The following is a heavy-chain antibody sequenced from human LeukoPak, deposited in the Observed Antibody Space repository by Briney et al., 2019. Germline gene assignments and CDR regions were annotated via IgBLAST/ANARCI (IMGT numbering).Heavy chain of an antibody. D-gene: IGHD1-26*01. Sequence: ASVKVSCKASAYTFTSYAISWVRQAPGQGLEWMGWISASNGNTNYAQKLHGRVTMTTDTSTNTVYMELRSLRFDDTAVYYCARDLAGVVGVTAWFDPWGQGTLVTVSS. J-gene: IGHJ5*02. CDR3: ARDLAGVVGVTAWFDP. CDR1: AYTFTSYA. CDR2: ISASNGNT. V-gene: IGHV1-18*01.